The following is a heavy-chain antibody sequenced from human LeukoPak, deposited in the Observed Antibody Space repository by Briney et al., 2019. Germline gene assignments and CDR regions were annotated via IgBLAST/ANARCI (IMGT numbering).Heavy chain of an antibody. D-gene: IGHD3-9*01. Sequence: SETLSLTCAVYGGSFSGYYWSWIRQPPGKGLEWIGEINHSGGTNYNPSLKSRATISGDTSKNQFSLNLRSVTAADTAVYYCARAKAYYDILTGYYTAHDAFDIWGQGTMVTVSS. CDR2: INHSGGT. CDR1: GGSFSGYY. J-gene: IGHJ3*02. V-gene: IGHV4-34*01. CDR3: ARAKAYYDILTGYYTAHDAFDI.